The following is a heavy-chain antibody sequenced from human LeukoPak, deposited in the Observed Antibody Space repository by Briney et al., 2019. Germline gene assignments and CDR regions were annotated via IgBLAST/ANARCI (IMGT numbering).Heavy chain of an antibody. V-gene: IGHV4-59*08. Sequence: SETLSLTCTVSGGSISSYYWSWIRQPPGKGLEWIGYIYYSGSTNYNPSLKSRVTISVDTSKNQFSLKLSSVTAADTAVYYCARHIRGYSYGHLDYWGQGTLVTVSS. CDR1: GGSISSYY. D-gene: IGHD5-18*01. CDR2: IYYSGST. J-gene: IGHJ4*02. CDR3: ARHIRGYSYGHLDY.